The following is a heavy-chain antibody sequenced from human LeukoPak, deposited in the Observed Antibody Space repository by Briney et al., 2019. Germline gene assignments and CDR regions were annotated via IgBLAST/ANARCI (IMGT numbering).Heavy chain of an antibody. Sequence: KSSETLSLTCTVSGGSISSYYWSWIRQPAGKGLEWIGRIYTSGSTNYNPSLKSRVTMSVDTSKNQFSLKLSSVTAADTAVYYCARAGGITMVRGVIPGDYSYYYMDVWGKGTTVTISS. V-gene: IGHV4-4*07. CDR2: IYTSGST. D-gene: IGHD3-10*01. J-gene: IGHJ6*03. CDR3: ARAGGITMVRGVIPGDYSYYYMDV. CDR1: GGSISSYY.